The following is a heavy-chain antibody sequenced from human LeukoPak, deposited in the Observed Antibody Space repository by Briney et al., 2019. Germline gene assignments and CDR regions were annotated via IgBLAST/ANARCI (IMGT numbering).Heavy chain of an antibody. J-gene: IGHJ4*02. CDR2: IYYTGGT. D-gene: IGHD1-26*01. CDR1: GDSISNSDYY. CDR3: ARHPSSGSHY. Sequence: SETLSLTCSVSGDSISNSDYYWAWIRQPPGGGLEWIGSIYYTGGTYYPPSLKSRVTISLDMSKNEFSLELNSVTAADTAVYYCARHPSSGSHYCGQGTLVTVSS. V-gene: IGHV4-39*01.